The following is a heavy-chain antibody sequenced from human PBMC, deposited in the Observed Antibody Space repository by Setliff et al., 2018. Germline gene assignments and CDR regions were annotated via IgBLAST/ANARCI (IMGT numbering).Heavy chain of an antibody. Sequence: KTSETLSLTCTVSGYPISRGFYWGWIRQSPGKGLEWTGSVYHSGSSYQNPSLRSRIAVSVDTSKNQFSLRLNSVTAADTAVYFCARAAARAEYSDTSAYLPFDFWGLGTLVTVSS. CDR1: GYPISRGFY. J-gene: IGHJ4*02. CDR2: VYHSGSS. D-gene: IGHD3-16*01. CDR3: ARAAARAEYSDTSAYLPFDF. V-gene: IGHV4-38-2*02.